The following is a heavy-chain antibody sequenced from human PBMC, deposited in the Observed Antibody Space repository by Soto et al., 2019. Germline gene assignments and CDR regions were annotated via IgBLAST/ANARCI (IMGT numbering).Heavy chain of an antibody. CDR2: IRTKAYGGTT. D-gene: IGHD6-13*01. CDR3: TREIQQVWPYFDY. J-gene: IGHJ4*02. CDR1: GFTLGEYA. V-gene: IGHV3-49*04. Sequence: GGSLRLSCTTSGFTLGEYAMSWVRQAPGKGLEWVGFIRTKAYGGTTEYAASMKGRFTISRDDSKSIAYLQMNSLKTEDTAVYYCTREIQQVWPYFDYWGQGTLVTVSS.